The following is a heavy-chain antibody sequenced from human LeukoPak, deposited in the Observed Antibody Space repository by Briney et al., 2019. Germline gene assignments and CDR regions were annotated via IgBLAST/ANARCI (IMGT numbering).Heavy chain of an antibody. CDR1: GYTFTSYD. V-gene: IGHV1-8*03. CDR2: MNPNSGNT. J-gene: IGHJ6*03. CDR3: ARGYRPYYDFWSGYYDYYYYYYMDV. Sequence: ASVKVSCKASGYTFTSYDINWVRQDTGQGLEWMGWMNPNSGNTGYAQKFQGRVTITRNTSISTAYMELSSLRSEDTAVYYCARGYRPYYDFWSGYYDYYYYYYMDVWGKGTTVTVSS. D-gene: IGHD3-3*01.